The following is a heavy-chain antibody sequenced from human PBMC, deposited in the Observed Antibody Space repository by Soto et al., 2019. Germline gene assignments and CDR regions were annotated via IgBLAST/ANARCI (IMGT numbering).Heavy chain of an antibody. CDR3: AIADYGDDDY. Sequence: QVQLVQSGAEVKKPGASVKVSCKASGYTFPSSTISWLRQAPGQGLEWMGWIKAYSGNTNYAQKLQGRVTMTTDTSTNTAYMELGSLTSDDTATYYCAIADYGDDDYWGQGTLVTVSS. CDR2: IKAYSGNT. D-gene: IGHD4-17*01. J-gene: IGHJ4*02. CDR1: GYTFPSST. V-gene: IGHV1-18*01.